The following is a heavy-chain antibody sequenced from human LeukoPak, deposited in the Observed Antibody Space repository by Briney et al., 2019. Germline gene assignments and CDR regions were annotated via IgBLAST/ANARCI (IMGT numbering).Heavy chain of an antibody. Sequence: SETLSLTCAVYGGSFSGYYWSWIRQPPGKGLEWIGEINHSGSTNYNPSLKSRVTISVDTSKNQFSLKLSSVTAADTAVCYCARALWTGTTYGDFDYWGQGTLVTVSS. V-gene: IGHV4-34*01. CDR2: INHSGST. CDR1: GGSFSGYY. CDR3: ARALWTGTTYGDFDY. J-gene: IGHJ4*02. D-gene: IGHD1-1*01.